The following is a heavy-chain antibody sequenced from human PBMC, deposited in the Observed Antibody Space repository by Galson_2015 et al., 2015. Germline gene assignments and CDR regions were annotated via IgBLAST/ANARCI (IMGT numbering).Heavy chain of an antibody. V-gene: IGHV1-2*06. D-gene: IGHD6-13*01. Sequence: SCKASGYAFSGYFIHWVRQAPGQGLEWMGRINPNSGNTNSTQKFQGRVALIRDTSITTVYMELSSLRSDDTAVYYCVRGRQHLDYWGQGALVTVSS. CDR1: GYAFSGYF. CDR3: VRGRQHLDY. CDR2: INPNSGNT. J-gene: IGHJ4*02.